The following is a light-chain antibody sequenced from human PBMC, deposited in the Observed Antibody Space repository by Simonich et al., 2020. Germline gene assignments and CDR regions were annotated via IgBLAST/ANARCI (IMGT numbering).Light chain of an antibody. CDR1: SSDVVGYNN. CDR3: SSYTSSSTLV. CDR2: DVS. J-gene: IGLJ3*02. V-gene: IGLV2-14*01. Sequence: QSALTQPASVSGSPGQSIPISCTGTSSDVVGYNNVSWYQQHPGKAPKLMIYDVSKRPAGVANRCSGSKSGNTASLTISGLQAEDEADYYCSSYTSSSTLVFGGGTKLTVL.